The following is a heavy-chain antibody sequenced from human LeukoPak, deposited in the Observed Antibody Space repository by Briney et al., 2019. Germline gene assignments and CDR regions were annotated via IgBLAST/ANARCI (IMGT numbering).Heavy chain of an antibody. CDR1: GFTFSSYS. D-gene: IGHD6-19*01. CDR2: ISSSSTI. CDR3: ARDVAGYFDY. V-gene: IGHV3-48*01. J-gene: IGHJ4*02. Sequence: GGSLRLSCAASGFTFSSYSMNWVRQAPGKGLEGVSYISSSSTIYYADSGKGRFTISRDNAKNSLYLQMNSLRAEDTAVYYCARDVAGYFDYWGQGTLVTVSS.